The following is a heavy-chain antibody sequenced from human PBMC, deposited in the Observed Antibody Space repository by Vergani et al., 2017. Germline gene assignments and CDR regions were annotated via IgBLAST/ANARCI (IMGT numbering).Heavy chain of an antibody. CDR2: FYTGGGT. D-gene: IGHD3-9*01. CDR3: SIFSLYRATWPLLLLDIYV. V-gene: IGHV4-61*02. CDR1: GGSISSGSYY. Sequence: QVQLQESGPGLVRPSQTLFLTCTVSGGSISSGSYYWSWFRQPAGKGLEWIGRFYTGGGTSYNPSLKRRVTISVDTSKNQFSLQLSSVTAADTAVYYCSIFSLYRATWPLLLLDIYVLGQGTTVTVSS. J-gene: IGHJ6*02.